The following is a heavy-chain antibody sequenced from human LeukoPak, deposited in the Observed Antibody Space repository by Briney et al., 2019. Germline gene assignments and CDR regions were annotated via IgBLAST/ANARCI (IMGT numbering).Heavy chain of an antibody. CDR3: ARGGYCSSTSCYRNWFDP. CDR2: IIPIFGTA. V-gene: IGHV1-69*13. J-gene: IGHJ5*02. D-gene: IGHD2-2*02. Sequence: SVKVSCKASGGTFSSYAISWLRQAPGQGLEWMGGIIPIFGTANYAQKFQGRVTITADESTSTAYMELSSLRSENTAVYYCARGGYCSSTSCYRNWFDPWGQGTLVTVSS. CDR1: GGTFSSYA.